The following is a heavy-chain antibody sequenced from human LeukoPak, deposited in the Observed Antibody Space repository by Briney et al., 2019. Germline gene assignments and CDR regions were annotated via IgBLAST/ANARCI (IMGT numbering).Heavy chain of an antibody. D-gene: IGHD1-26*01. Sequence: GGSLRLSCAASRFTFSNYYMSWIRQAPGKGLEWVSYISSSSSTIYYADSVKGRFTISRDNAKNSLYLQMNSLRAEDTAVYYCARYPGQGELPEYFDYWGQGTLVTVSS. CDR3: ARYPGQGELPEYFDY. V-gene: IGHV3-11*04. CDR2: ISSSSSTI. CDR1: RFTFSNYY. J-gene: IGHJ4*02.